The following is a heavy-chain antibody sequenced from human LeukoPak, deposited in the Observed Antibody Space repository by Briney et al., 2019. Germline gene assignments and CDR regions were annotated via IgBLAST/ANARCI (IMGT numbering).Heavy chain of an antibody. CDR2: IYYSGST. D-gene: IGHD6-6*01. CDR1: GGSTSSYY. CDR3: ATFSSSSSPFDY. V-gene: IGHV4-59*08. Sequence: SETLSLTCTVSGGSTSSYYWSWIRQPPGKGLEWIGYIYYSGSTNYNPSLKSRVTISGDTSKNQFSLKLSSVTAADTAVYYCATFSSSSSPFDYWGQGTLVTVSS. J-gene: IGHJ4*02.